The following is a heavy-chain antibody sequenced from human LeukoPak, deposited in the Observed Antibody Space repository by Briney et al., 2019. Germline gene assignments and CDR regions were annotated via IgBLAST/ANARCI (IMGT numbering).Heavy chain of an antibody. CDR2: IYYSGST. Sequence: SETLSLTCTVSGGSISSSSYYWGWIRQPPGKGLEWIGSIYYSGSTYYNPSLKSRVTISVDTSKNQFSLKLSSVTAADTAVYYCAREHQVAARRWFDPWGHGTLVTVSS. V-gene: IGHV4-39*07. CDR1: GGSISSSSYY. D-gene: IGHD6-6*01. J-gene: IGHJ5*02. CDR3: AREHQVAARRWFDP.